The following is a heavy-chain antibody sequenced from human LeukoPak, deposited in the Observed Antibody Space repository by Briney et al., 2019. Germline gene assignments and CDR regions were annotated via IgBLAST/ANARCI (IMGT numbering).Heavy chain of an antibody. D-gene: IGHD3-16*01. CDR3: ARDRHLVMGYWYFDL. CDR1: GYTFTGYY. CDR2: INPNSGGT. Sequence: GASVKVSCKASGYTFTGYYMHWVRQAPGQGLEWMGWINPNSGGTNYAQKFQGRVTMTRDTSISTAYMELSRLRSDDTAVYYCARDRHLVMGYWYFDLWGRGTLVTVSS. V-gene: IGHV1-2*02. J-gene: IGHJ2*01.